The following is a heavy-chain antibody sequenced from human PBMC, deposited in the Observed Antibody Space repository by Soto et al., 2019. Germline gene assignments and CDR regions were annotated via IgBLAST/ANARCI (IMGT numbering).Heavy chain of an antibody. V-gene: IGHV1-2*02. CDR1: GYTFTGYY. J-gene: IGHJ4*02. CDR3: VRATYFSDSSGYTRCFDY. D-gene: IGHD3-22*01. Sequence: GASVKVSCKASGYTFTGYYIHWVRQAPGQGLEWMGWVSPNSGGTGYAQSFQGRVTMTRDTSITTAYMQLGRLTSDDTAVYYCVRATYFSDSSGYTRCFDYWGQGTLVTVSS. CDR2: VSPNSGGT.